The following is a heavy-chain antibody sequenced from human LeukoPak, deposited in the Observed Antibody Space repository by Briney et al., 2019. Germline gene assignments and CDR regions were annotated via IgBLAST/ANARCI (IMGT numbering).Heavy chain of an antibody. CDR1: GFTFSSYG. V-gene: IGHV3-30*02. CDR3: ARDSKPSYYYDSSGYSAGGFDP. Sequence: GGSLRLSCAASGFTFSSYGMHWVRQAPGKGLEWVAFIRYDGSNKYYADSVKGRFTISRDNAKNSLYLQMNSLRAEDTAVYYCARDSKPSYYYDSSGYSAGGFDPWGQGTLVTVSS. D-gene: IGHD3-22*01. J-gene: IGHJ5*02. CDR2: IRYDGSNK.